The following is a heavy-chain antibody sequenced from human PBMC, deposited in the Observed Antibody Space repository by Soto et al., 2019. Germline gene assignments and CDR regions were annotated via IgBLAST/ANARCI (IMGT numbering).Heavy chain of an antibody. CDR1: GYSFSTYL. CDR2: IYPGDSDT. J-gene: IGHJ6*02. D-gene: IGHD1-1*01. CDR3: ARLHWTVDHFDYYNLDV. Sequence: GESLKISCKGFGYSFSTYLIGWVRQPPGQGLEWMGIIYPGDSDTIYSPSFQGQVTISADVSITTAYLQCSSLKASDTASYYCARLHWTVDHFDYYNLDVWGQGTTVTVSS. V-gene: IGHV5-51*01.